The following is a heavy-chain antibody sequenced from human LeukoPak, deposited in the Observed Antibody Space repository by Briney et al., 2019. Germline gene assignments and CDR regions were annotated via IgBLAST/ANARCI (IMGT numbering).Heavy chain of an antibody. CDR3: ARDSYRDFDY. V-gene: IGHV3-48*01. Sequence: GGSLRLSCAASGFTFSDYSMNWVRQAPGKGLEWVSYISSSSTIYYAGSLKGRFTISRDNAKNSLYLQMNSLTAEDTAVYYCARDSYRDFDYWGQGTLVTVSS. CDR1: GFTFSDYS. D-gene: IGHD1-26*01. CDR2: ISSSSTI. J-gene: IGHJ4*02.